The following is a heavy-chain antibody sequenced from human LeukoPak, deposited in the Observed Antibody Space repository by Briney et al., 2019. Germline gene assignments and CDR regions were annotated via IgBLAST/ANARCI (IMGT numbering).Heavy chain of an antibody. CDR3: ARHFYVDIVATINSWSSYYFDY. Sequence: SETLSLTCTVSGGSISSSSYYWGWIRQPPGKGLEWIGSIYYSGSTYYNPSLKSRVTISVDTSKNQFSLKLSSVTAADTAVYYCARHFYVDIVATINSWSSYYFDYWGQGTLVTVSS. D-gene: IGHD5-12*01. V-gene: IGHV4-39*01. CDR1: GGSISSSSYY. CDR2: IYYSGST. J-gene: IGHJ4*02.